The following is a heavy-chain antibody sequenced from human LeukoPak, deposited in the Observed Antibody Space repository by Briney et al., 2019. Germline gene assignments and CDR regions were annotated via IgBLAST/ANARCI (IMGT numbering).Heavy chain of an antibody. D-gene: IGHD2-2*03. V-gene: IGHV4-34*01. J-gene: IGHJ4*02. CDR1: GGSFSGYY. Sequence: PSETLSLTCAVYGGSFSGYYWSWIRQPPGKGLEWIGEINHSGSTNYNLSLKSRVTISVDTSKNQFSLKLSSVTAADTAVYYCAREGGYCSSTSCYATYNFDYWGQGTLVTVSS. CDR3: AREGGYCSSTSCYATYNFDY. CDR2: INHSGST.